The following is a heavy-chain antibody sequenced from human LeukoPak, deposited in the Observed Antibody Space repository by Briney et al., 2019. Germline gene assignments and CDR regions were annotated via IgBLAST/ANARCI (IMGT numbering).Heavy chain of an antibody. Sequence: GGSLRLSCAASGFTFSSYSMNWVRQAPGKGLEWVSSISSGTSYIYYADSAKGRFPISRDNAKNSLYLQMNSLRAEDTAVYYCARAGNYYGRHTNWFDPWGQGTLVTVSS. CDR3: ARAGNYYGRHTNWFDP. D-gene: IGHD3-10*01. J-gene: IGHJ5*02. CDR1: GFTFSSYS. V-gene: IGHV3-21*01. CDR2: ISSGTSYI.